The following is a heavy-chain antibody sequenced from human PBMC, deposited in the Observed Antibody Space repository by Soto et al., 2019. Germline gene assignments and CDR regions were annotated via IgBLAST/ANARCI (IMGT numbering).Heavy chain of an antibody. CDR3: ARGGYYDNFWKKLNSYGLDV. Sequence: QVQLVQSAAEVKKPGASVKVTCKASGYTFIRYGITWVRQAPGQGLEWVGWISPYNDYTEYAQKFHGRVTMTTDTSSRTVTMALRGLISDDTAVYYCARGGYYDNFWKKLNSYGLDVWGQGTTVTVSS. CDR1: GYTFIRYG. V-gene: IGHV1-18*01. CDR2: ISPYNDYT. D-gene: IGHD3-16*01. J-gene: IGHJ6*02.